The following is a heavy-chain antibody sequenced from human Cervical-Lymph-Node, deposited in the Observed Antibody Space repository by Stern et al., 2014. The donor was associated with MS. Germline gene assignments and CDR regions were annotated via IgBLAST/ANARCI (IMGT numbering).Heavy chain of an antibody. V-gene: IGHV3-30*18. CDR3: AKGPVWNWYFDL. CDR1: GFTFSSYD. Sequence: QVQLQESGGGVVQPGRSLRLSCAASGFTFSSYDMHWVRQAPGKGLEWVAVISYDGSNKYYADSVKGRFTISRDNSKNTLYLQMNSLRAEDTAVYYCAKGPVWNWYFDLWGRGTLVTVSS. CDR2: ISYDGSNK. D-gene: IGHD3-16*01. J-gene: IGHJ2*01.